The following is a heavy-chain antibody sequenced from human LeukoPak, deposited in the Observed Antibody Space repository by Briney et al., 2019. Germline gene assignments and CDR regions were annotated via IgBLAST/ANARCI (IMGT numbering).Heavy chain of an antibody. CDR3: AGHFGSGRWHYYYMDV. J-gene: IGHJ6*03. CDR2: ISATGGRT. V-gene: IGHV3-23*01. CDR1: GFSFDTYS. Sequence: GGSLRLSCVASGFSFDTYSRSWVCQAPGKGLEWVSAISATGGRTYYEDSVKGRFTISRDNSKNTLYLQMNSLRVDDTAVYYCAGHFGSGRWHYYYMDVWGKGTTVTVSS. D-gene: IGHD3-10*01.